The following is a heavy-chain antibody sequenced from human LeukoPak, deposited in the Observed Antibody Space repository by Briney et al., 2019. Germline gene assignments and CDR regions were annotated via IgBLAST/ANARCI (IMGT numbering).Heavy chain of an antibody. V-gene: IGHV5-51*01. Sequence: GESLKISCQVSGXIFTDYWIGWVRQMPGKGLESMGFNYPADSDTTYSPSFQGQVTISADKSIGTVYLQWSSLKASDTAMYYCARQSRDGSKTRGYYFDYWGPGTQVTVSS. J-gene: IGHJ4*02. CDR3: ARQSRDGSKTRGYYFDY. D-gene: IGHD3-10*01. CDR2: NYPADSDT. CDR1: GXIFTDYW.